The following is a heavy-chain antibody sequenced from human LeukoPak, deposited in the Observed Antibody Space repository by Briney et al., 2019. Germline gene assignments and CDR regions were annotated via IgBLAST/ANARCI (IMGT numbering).Heavy chain of an antibody. CDR1: GDSISGYY. Sequence: MPSETLSLTCTVSGDSISGYYWSWIRQPPGKGLEWIGYIIYSGFTKYNPSVKSRITLSVDTPKNQFSLNLTSVTAADTAIYYCARHVKIPVAGFDYWGQGTPVTVSS. V-gene: IGHV4-59*08. J-gene: IGHJ4*02. D-gene: IGHD6-19*01. CDR2: IIYSGFT. CDR3: ARHVKIPVAGFDY.